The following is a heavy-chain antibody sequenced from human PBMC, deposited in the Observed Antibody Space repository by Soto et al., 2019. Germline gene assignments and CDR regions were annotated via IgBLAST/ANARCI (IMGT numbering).Heavy chain of an antibody. D-gene: IGHD1-26*01. Sequence: SETLSLTCGVGGDSSSRTHWWTWVRQTPGKGLEWIGEIYHTGSTKYNPSLKSRVTISVDWSKNQFSLKLSSVTAADTAVYYCASTPTPWGQGTLVTVSS. CDR1: GDSSSRTHW. CDR2: IYHTGST. V-gene: IGHV4-4*02. J-gene: IGHJ5*02. CDR3: ASTPTP.